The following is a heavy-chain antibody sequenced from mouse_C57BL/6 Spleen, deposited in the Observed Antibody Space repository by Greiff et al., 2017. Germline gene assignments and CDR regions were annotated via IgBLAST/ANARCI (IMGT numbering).Heavy chain of an antibody. CDR3: ARRGYYSNYVDY. CDR2: IYPSDSET. J-gene: IGHJ2*01. CDR1: GYTFTSYW. V-gene: IGHV1-61*01. D-gene: IGHD2-5*01. Sequence: VQLQQPGAELVRPGSSVKLSCKASGYTFTSYWMDWVKQRPGQGLEWIGNIYPSDSETHYNQKFKDKATLTVDKSSSTAYMQLSSLTSEDSAVYYCARRGYYSNYVDYWGQGTTLTVSS.